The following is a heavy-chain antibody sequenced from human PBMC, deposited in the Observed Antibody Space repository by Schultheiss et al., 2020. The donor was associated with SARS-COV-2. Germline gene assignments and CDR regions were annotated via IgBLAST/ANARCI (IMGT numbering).Heavy chain of an antibody. J-gene: IGHJ4*02. CDR2: INPNSGGT. V-gene: IGHV1-2*02. D-gene: IGHD4-17*01. CDR3: ARKRAVIVTPGLDY. CDR1: GYTFTGYY. Sequence: ASVKVSCKASGYTFTGYYMHWVRQAPGQGLEWMGWINPNSGGTNYAQKFQGRVTMTRDTSISTAYMELRSLRSDDTAVYYCARKRAVIVTPGLDYWGQGTLVTVSS.